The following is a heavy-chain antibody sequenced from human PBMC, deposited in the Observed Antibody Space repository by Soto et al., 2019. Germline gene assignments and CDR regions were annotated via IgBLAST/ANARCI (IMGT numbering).Heavy chain of an antibody. CDR1: GDSVSGGDSY. D-gene: IGHD1-26*01. V-gene: IGHV4-30-4*01. CDR3: GRWGNPYLNATSGLATFDK. J-gene: IGHJ4*02. Sequence: QVQLQESGPGLVKPSQTLSLTCTVSGDSVSGGDSYWSWIRQPPGKALEWIGYTSFSGYTSYTPSLTCRVIISVDMSKSQFCLRLTSVTAADTAIYYSGRWGNPYLNATSGLATFDKWGPGTLVSVSS. CDR2: TSFSGYT.